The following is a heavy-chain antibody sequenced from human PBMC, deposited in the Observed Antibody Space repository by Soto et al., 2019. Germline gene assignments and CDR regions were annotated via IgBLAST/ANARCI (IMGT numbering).Heavy chain of an antibody. D-gene: IGHD5-12*01. J-gene: IGHJ4*02. V-gene: IGHV4-34*01. CDR3: ARVVKWLPQYYFDY. CDR1: GGSFSGYY. Sequence: SETLSLTCAVYGGSFSGYYWIWIRQPPGKGLEWIGEINHSGSTNYNPSLKSRVTISVDTCKNQFSLKLSSMTAADTAVHYCARVVKWLPQYYFDYWGQGTLVTVSS. CDR2: INHSGST.